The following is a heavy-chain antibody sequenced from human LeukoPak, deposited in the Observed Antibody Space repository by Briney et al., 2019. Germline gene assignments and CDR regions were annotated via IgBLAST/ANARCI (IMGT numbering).Heavy chain of an antibody. CDR3: ARRVRSSSSLVAFDI. V-gene: IGHV1-69*06. D-gene: IGHD6-6*01. CDR1: GGTFSSYA. Sequence: GASVKVSCKASGGTFSSYAISWVRQAPGQGLEWMGGIIPIFGTANYAQKFQGRVTITADKSTSTAYMELSSLRSEDTAVYYCARRVRSSSSLVAFDIWGQGTMVTVSS. J-gene: IGHJ3*02. CDR2: IIPIFGTA.